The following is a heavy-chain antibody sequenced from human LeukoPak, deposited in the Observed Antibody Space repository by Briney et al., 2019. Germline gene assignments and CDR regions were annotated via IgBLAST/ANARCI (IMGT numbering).Heavy chain of an antibody. D-gene: IGHD5-24*01. J-gene: IGHJ4*02. CDR2: IRSSGSTI. V-gene: IGHV3-11*01. Sequence: SLRLSCAASGFTFSDYYMSWIRQAPGKGLEWVSDIRSSGSTIYYADSVKGRFTISRDNAKNSLYLQMNSLRAEDTAVYYCARGKDGYKRGYPLGFDYWGQGTLVTVSS. CDR1: GFTFSDYY. CDR3: ARGKDGYKRGYPLGFDY.